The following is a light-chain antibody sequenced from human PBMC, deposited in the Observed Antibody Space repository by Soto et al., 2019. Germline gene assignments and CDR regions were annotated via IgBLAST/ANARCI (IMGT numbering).Light chain of an antibody. CDR3: QQYNGYSTWT. Sequence: DIQMTQSPSTLSASVGDTVTITCRASQSISIWLAWYQQKPGQAPKVLIWDASSMQRGVPSRLSGSGSGTEFSLSVSGLQPDDFATYYCQQYNGYSTWTFGKGTKVEIK. J-gene: IGKJ1*01. CDR1: QSISIW. CDR2: DAS. V-gene: IGKV1-5*01.